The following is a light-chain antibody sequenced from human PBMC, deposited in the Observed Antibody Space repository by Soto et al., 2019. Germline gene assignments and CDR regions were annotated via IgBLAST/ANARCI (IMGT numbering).Light chain of an antibody. Sequence: IRMTQSPSTPSASIGDRVTITCRASQDISSWMGWYQQKPGKAPRFLIYKASNLLGGVPSRFSGSGSGTEYTLTISSLQPDDFATYYCQQYKSYPLTFGGGTKVEIK. V-gene: IGKV1-5*03. CDR1: QDISSW. CDR3: QQYKSYPLT. CDR2: KAS. J-gene: IGKJ4*01.